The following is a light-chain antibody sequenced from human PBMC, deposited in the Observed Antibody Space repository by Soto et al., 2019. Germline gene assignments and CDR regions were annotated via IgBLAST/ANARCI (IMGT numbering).Light chain of an antibody. J-gene: IGLJ2*01. CDR1: GSNIGRNY. Sequence: QSVLTQPPSASGTPGQRVTISCSGSGSNIGRNYVYWYQQFPGTAPKLLIYNSNQRPSGVPDRFSGSKSATSASLAISGLRSEDEADYYCATWDDSLSGPVFGGGTKLTVL. CDR2: NSN. CDR3: ATWDDSLSGPV. V-gene: IGLV1-47*02.